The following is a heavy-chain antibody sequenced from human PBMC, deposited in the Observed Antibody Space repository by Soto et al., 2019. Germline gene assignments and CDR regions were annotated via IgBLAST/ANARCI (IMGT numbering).Heavy chain of an antibody. CDR2: ISGGGSST. V-gene: IGHV3-23*01. CDR3: GKVDPRGFRDSSRLLGAFDY. J-gene: IGHJ4*02. D-gene: IGHD6-13*01. CDR1: GFTFSNYA. Sequence: EVQLLESGGDLVQPGESLRLSCAASGFTFSNYAMSWVRQAPGKGLEWVSAISGGGSSTYYADSVKGRFTISRDNSKNTLYLQMNSLRAEDTAVYYCGKVDPRGFRDSSRLLGAFDYWGQGNLVTGSP.